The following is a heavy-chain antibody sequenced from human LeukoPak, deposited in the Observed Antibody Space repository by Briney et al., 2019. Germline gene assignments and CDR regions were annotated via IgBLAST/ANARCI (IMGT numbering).Heavy chain of an antibody. D-gene: IGHD6-19*01. Sequence: SVKVSCKASGGTLSSYAISWVRQAPAQGLEWVGGIIPIFDTANYAQKFQGRVTITADKSTSTAYMELSSLRSEDTAVYYCARDPPIAVAGRGRAFYYYGMDVWGKGTTVTVSS. V-gene: IGHV1-69*06. CDR2: IIPIFDTA. CDR1: GGTLSSYA. CDR3: ARDPPIAVAGRGRAFYYYGMDV. J-gene: IGHJ6*04.